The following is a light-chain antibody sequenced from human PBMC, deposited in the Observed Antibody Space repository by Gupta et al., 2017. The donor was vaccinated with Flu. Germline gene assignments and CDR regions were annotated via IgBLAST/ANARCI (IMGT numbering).Light chain of an antibody. Sequence: EIVLPPSPGTLSLSPGERTTFSCRASQSVSSTYLAWYQQKPGQPPKLLIYGASSRATGIPDRFSGSGSETDFTLTISSLEPEDVAVYYCHQYCSAPRTFGRGTKVEIK. V-gene: IGKV3-20*01. CDR3: HQYCSAPRT. J-gene: IGKJ4*01. CDR2: GAS. CDR1: QSVSSTY.